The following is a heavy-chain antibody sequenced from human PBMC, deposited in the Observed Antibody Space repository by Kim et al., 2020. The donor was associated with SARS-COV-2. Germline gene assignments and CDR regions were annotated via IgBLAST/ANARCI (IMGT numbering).Heavy chain of an antibody. CDR3: AREEANQFDY. V-gene: IGHV3-21*01. Sequence: YIYDAASVKGRFTISRDNAKNSLYLQMNGLRAEDTAVYYCAREEANQFDYWGQGTLVTVSS. D-gene: IGHD5-12*01. J-gene: IGHJ4*02. CDR2: YI.